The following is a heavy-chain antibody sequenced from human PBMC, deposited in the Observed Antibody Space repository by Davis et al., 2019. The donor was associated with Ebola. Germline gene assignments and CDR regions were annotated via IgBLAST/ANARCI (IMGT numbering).Heavy chain of an antibody. D-gene: IGHD5-24*01. CDR2: VSYDGRSK. V-gene: IGHV3-30*04. J-gene: IGHJ4*02. Sequence: GESLKISCAASGLTFSNYAMHWVRQAPGKGLEWVSFVSYDGRSKFYADSVKGRFTISRDNAVDTLYLVMNGLRAEDTAVYFCARETNTIMEDWGQGTLVTVSP. CDR1: GLTFSNYA. CDR3: ARETNTIMED.